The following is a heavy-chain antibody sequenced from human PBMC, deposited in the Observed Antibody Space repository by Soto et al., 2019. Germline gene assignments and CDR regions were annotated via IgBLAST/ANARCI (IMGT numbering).Heavy chain of an antibody. CDR1: GGSFGGYY. D-gene: IGHD1-1*01. CDR2: INHSGST. Sequence: QVQLQQWGARLLKPSETLSLTCAVYGGSFGGYYWSWIRQPTGKGLEWIGEINHSGSTNNNPALQSRVTISVDTSKNQCSLKLSSVTAAETAVYYCARGLRRWTYYFDYWGQGIQVTVSS. V-gene: IGHV4-34*01. J-gene: IGHJ4*02. CDR3: ARGLRRWTYYFDY.